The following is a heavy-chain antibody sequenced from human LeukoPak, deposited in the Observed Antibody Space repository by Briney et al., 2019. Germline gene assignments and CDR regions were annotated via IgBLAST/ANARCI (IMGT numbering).Heavy chain of an antibody. J-gene: IGHJ5*02. V-gene: IGHV4-4*07. CDR3: ARKQLVYGWFDP. D-gene: IGHD6-13*01. CDR1: DDSIRDYY. CDR2: VHFSGKS. Sequence: SETLSLTCTVSDDSIRDYYWSWIRQSAGKGLEWIGRVHFSGKSDYNPSLKSRVDMSVDTSKKEISLKLSSMTAADTAVYYCARKQLVYGWFDPWGQGILVTVSS.